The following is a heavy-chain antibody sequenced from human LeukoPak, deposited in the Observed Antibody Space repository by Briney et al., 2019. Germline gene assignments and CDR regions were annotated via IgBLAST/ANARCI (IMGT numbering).Heavy chain of an antibody. CDR2: ICAYNGNT. V-gene: IGHV1-18*01. CDR1: GYTFTSYG. D-gene: IGHD2-2*01. J-gene: IGHJ4*02. Sequence: ASVKVSCKASGYTFTSYGINWVRQAPGQGLEWMGWICAYNGNTNYAQKLQGRVTMTTDTSTNTAYMELRSLRPDDTAVYYCARERCSSTSCFSLVYWGQGTLVTVSS. CDR3: ARERCSSTSCFSLVY.